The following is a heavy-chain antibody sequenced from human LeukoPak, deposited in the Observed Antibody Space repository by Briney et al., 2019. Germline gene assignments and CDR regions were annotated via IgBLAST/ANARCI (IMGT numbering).Heavy chain of an antibody. D-gene: IGHD6-19*01. CDR2: INPNSGGT. J-gene: IGHJ4*02. V-gene: IGHV1-2*06. CDR3: ASDYSSGWYVDY. CDR1: GYTFTGYY. Sequence: ASVKVSCKASGYTFTGYYMHWVRQAPGQGLEWMGRINPNSGGTNYAQKFQGGVTMTRDTSISTAYMELSRLRSDGTAVYYCASDYSSGWYVDYWGQGTLVTVSS.